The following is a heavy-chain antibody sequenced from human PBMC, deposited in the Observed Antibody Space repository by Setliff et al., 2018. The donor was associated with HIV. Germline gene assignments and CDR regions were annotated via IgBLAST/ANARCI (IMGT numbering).Heavy chain of an antibody. CDR3: ARAERGYSYGPGDY. J-gene: IGHJ4*02. Sequence: AASVKVSCKASGYTFTSYGISWVRQAPGQGLERMGWISAYNGNTNYAQKLQGRVTMTTDTSTSTAYMELRSLRSDDTAVYYCARAERGYSYGPGDYWGQGTLVTVSS. V-gene: IGHV1-18*01. CDR1: GYTFTSYG. D-gene: IGHD5-18*01. CDR2: ISAYNGNT.